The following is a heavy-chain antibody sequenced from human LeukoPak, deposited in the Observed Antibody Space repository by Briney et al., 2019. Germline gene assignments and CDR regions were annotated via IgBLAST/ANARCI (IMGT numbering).Heavy chain of an antibody. CDR2: IYYSGST. J-gene: IGHJ4*02. Sequence: PSETLSLTCTVSGGSISSSSYYWSWIRQPPGKGLEWIGYIYYSGSTNYNPSLKSRVTISVDTSKNQFSLKLSSVTAADTAVYYCAIGKTGPHYFDYWGQGTLVTVSS. CDR1: GGSISSSSYY. V-gene: IGHV4-61*01. D-gene: IGHD1-1*01. CDR3: AIGKTGPHYFDY.